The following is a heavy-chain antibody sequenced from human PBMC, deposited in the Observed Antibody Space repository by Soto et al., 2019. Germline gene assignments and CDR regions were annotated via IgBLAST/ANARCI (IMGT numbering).Heavy chain of an antibody. D-gene: IGHD2-15*01. CDR3: VRCYCSFGMFYACWHFDL. CDR1: GYTFSDYA. J-gene: IGHJ2*01. CDR2: ISASTRNT. Sequence: QVQLVQSGGEVKNPGASVKVSCQASGYTFSDYAISWVRQAPGQGLEWMGWISASTRNTDQAQNFQGRVILTLDKSTNTAYMELSSLRSDDTAVYYCVRCYCSFGMFYACWHFDLWGRGTLVTVYS. V-gene: IGHV1-18*01.